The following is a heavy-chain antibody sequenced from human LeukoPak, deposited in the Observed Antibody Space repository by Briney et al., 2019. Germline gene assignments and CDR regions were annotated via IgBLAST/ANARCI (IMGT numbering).Heavy chain of an antibody. D-gene: IGHD1-26*01. V-gene: IGHV3-23*01. Sequence: GGSLRLSCAASGFTFSSYAMSWVRQTPGKGLEWVSAISGSGGSTYYADSVKGRFTISRDNSKNTLYLQMNSLRAEDTAVYYCAKGENSGSYEKYFDYWGRGTLVTVSS. J-gene: IGHJ4*02. CDR2: ISGSGGST. CDR3: AKGENSGSYEKYFDY. CDR1: GFTFSSYA.